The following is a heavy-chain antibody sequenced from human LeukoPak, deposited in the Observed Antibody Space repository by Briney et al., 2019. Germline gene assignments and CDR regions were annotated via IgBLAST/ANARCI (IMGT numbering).Heavy chain of an antibody. J-gene: IGHJ4*02. D-gene: IGHD6-25*01. CDR1: GFTFSSYS. CDR3: ARDSGAAAASDY. CDR2: ISSSSSYI. V-gene: IGHV3-21*01. Sequence: SGGSLRLSCAASGFTFSSYSMNWVRQAPGKGLEWVSSISSSSSYIYYADSVKGRFTISRDNAKNSLYLQMNSLRAEDTAVYYCARDSGAAAASDYWGQGTLVTVSS.